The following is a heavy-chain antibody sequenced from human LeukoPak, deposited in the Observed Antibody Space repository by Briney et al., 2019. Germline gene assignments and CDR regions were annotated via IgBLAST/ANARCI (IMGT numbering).Heavy chain of an antibody. CDR1: GYTITNNY. D-gene: IGHD1-1*01. J-gene: IGHJ5*02. CDR2: INPSGTGT. CDR3: ARLGTFDP. Sequence: ASVKVSCKASGYTITNNYMHWVRQAPGQGLEWMGVINPSGTGTSYAQKFQGRITMSRDTSTSTAYMELSRLRSDDTAVYYCARLGTFDPWGQGTLATVSS. V-gene: IGHV1-46*01.